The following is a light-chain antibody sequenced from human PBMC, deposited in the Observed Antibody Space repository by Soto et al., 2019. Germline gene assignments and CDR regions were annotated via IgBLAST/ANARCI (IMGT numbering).Light chain of an antibody. J-gene: IGKJ4*01. CDR3: QQRSNWPT. V-gene: IGKV3-11*01. CDR2: DAS. CDR1: QSVSSY. Sequence: EIVLTQSPATLSLSPGERATLSCRASQSVSSYLAWYQQKPGQAPMLLIYDASNRATGIPARFSGSGSGTDFTLTISSLETEDFAVYYCQQRSNWPTFGGGTKVEIK.